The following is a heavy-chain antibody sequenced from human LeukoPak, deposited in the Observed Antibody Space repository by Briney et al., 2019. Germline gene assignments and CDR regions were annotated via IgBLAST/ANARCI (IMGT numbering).Heavy chain of an antibody. V-gene: IGHV3-11*01. Sequence: GGSLRLSCAASGFTFSDYYMSWIRQAPGKGLQWISYISSSGYTTYYADSVKGRFTISRDNAENSLYLQMYSLRAEDTAVYYCVSRATRYNWNYLDYWGQGTLVTVSS. CDR1: GFTFSDYY. CDR2: ISSSGYTT. D-gene: IGHD1-20*01. CDR3: VSRATRYNWNYLDY. J-gene: IGHJ4*02.